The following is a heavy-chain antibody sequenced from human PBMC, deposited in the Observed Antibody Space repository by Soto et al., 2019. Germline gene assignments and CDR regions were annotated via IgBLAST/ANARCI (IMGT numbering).Heavy chain of an antibody. CDR1: GGTFSSYA. CDR3: ARDRGNSSASDWYFDL. D-gene: IGHD6-6*01. J-gene: IGHJ2*01. V-gene: IGHV1-69*01. CDR2: IITIFGTA. Sequence: QVQLVQSGAEVKKPGSSVKVSCKASGGTFSSYAISWARQAPGQGLEWMGGIITIFGTANYAQKFQGRVTITTDESTSIAYMDLSSMTSEATAVYYCARDRGNSSASDWYFDLWGRGTLVTVSA.